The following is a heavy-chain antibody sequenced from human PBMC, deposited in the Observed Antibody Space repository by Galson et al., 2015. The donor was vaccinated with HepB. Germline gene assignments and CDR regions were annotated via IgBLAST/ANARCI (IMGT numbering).Heavy chain of an antibody. CDR1: GFTFSSYA. Sequence: SLRLSCAASGFTFSSYAMHWVRQAPGKGPEWVAVISYDGSNKYYADSVKGRFTISRDNSKNTLYLQMNSLRAEDTAVYYCARDGIAVAEDYYFDYWGQGTLVTVSS. J-gene: IGHJ4*02. D-gene: IGHD6-19*01. CDR2: ISYDGSNK. CDR3: ARDGIAVAEDYYFDY. V-gene: IGHV3-30-3*01.